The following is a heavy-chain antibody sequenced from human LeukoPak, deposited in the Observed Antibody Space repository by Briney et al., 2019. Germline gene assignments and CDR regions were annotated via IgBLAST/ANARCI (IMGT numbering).Heavy chain of an antibody. CDR3: AREGSDFWSGYSKGCFDY. CDR1: GFTFSSYS. Sequence: PTGGSLRLSCAVSGFTFSSYSMNWVRRAPGKGLEWVSYIGSSVSTRYYADSVKGRFTISRDNGKHSLYLQMNSLRAEDTAVYYCAREGSDFWSGYSKGCFDYWGQGTLVTVSS. CDR2: IGSSVSTR. V-gene: IGHV3-48*01. D-gene: IGHD3-3*01. J-gene: IGHJ4*02.